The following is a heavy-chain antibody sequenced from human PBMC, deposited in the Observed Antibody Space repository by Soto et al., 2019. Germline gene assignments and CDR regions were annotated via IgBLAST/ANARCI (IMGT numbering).Heavy chain of an antibody. CDR3: ARAGTVTTHLSYYGMDV. V-gene: IGHV1-18*04. CDR2: ISAYNGNT. CDR1: GYTFTSYG. J-gene: IGHJ6*02. D-gene: IGHD4-17*01. Sequence: QVQLVQSGAEVKKPGASVKVSCKASGYTFTSYGISWVRQAPGQGLEWMGWISAYNGNTNYAQKLQGRVTMTTDTSTSTAYRELRSLRSDDTAVYYCARAGTVTTHLSYYGMDVWGQGTTVTVSS.